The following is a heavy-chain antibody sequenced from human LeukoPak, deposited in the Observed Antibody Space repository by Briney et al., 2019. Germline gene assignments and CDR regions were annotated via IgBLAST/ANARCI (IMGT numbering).Heavy chain of an antibody. D-gene: IGHD1-26*01. CDR3: ARGVGEIIVGATHFDY. J-gene: IGHJ4*02. V-gene: IGHV4-59*08. Sequence: PSETLSLTCTVSGGSISSYYWSWIRQPPGKGLEWIGYIYYSGSTNYNPSLKSRVTISVDTSKNQFSLKLSSVTAADTAVYYCARGVGEIIVGATHFDYWGQGTLVTVSS. CDR2: IYYSGST. CDR1: GGSISSYY.